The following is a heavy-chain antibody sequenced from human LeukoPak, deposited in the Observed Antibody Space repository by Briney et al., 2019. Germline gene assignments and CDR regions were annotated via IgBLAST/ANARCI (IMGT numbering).Heavy chain of an antibody. Sequence: SETLSLTCTASGGSISSSSYYWGWIRQPPGKGLEWIGSIYYSGSTYYNPSLKSRVTISVDTSKNQFSLKLSSVTAADTAVYYCARRWIAAAARGWFDPWGQGTLVTVSS. V-gene: IGHV4-39*01. D-gene: IGHD6-13*01. CDR1: GGSISSSSYY. CDR3: ARRWIAAAARGWFDP. CDR2: IYYSGST. J-gene: IGHJ5*02.